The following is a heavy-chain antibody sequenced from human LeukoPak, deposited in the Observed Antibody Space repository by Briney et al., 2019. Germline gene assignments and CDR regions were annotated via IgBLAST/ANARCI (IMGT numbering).Heavy chain of an antibody. Sequence: ASVKVSCKASGYTFTSYDINWVRRATGQGLEWMGWMNPNSGNTGYAQKFQGRVTMTRNTSISTAYMELSSLRSEDTAVYYCARGAGYNWNYMFSYWGQGTLVTVSS. CDR1: GYTFTSYD. CDR2: MNPNSGNT. D-gene: IGHD1-7*01. CDR3: ARGAGYNWNYMFSY. V-gene: IGHV1-8*01. J-gene: IGHJ4*02.